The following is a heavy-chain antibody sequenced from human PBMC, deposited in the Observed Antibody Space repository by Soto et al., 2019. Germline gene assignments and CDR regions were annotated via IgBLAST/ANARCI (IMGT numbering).Heavy chain of an antibody. CDR1: GFTFSSYA. J-gene: IGHJ6*02. V-gene: IGHV3-30-3*01. CDR3: AREAGYSYGYYYYYYGMDV. D-gene: IGHD5-18*01. Sequence: PWGSLRLSCAASGFTFSSYAMHRVRQAPGKGLEWVAVISYDGSNKYYADSVKGRFTISRDNSKNTLYLQMNSLRAEDTAVYYCAREAGYSYGYYYYYYGMDVWGQGTTVTVSS. CDR2: ISYDGSNK.